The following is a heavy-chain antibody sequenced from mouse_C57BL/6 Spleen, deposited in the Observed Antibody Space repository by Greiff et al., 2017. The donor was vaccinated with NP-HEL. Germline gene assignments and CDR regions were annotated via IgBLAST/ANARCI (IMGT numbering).Heavy chain of an antibody. CDR3: ARSDGNTGPFAY. Sequence: VQLQQPGAELVKPGASVKLSCKASGYTFTSYWMHWVKQRPGQGLEWIGMIHPNSGSTNYNEKFKSKATLTVDKSSSTAYMQLSSLTSEDSAVYYCARSDGNTGPFAYWGQGTLVTVSA. V-gene: IGHV1-64*01. CDR1: GYTFTSYW. CDR2: IHPNSGST. D-gene: IGHD2-1*01. J-gene: IGHJ3*01.